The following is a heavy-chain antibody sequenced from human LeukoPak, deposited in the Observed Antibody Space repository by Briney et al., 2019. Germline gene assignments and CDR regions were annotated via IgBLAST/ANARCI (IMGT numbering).Heavy chain of an antibody. D-gene: IGHD3-22*01. CDR2: IYYSGST. CDR3: ARVAEAYYYDSSGAADLDY. J-gene: IGHJ4*02. CDR1: GGSISSGGYY. Sequence: PSETLSLTCTVSGGSISSGGYYWSWIRQHPGKGLEWIGYIYYSGSTYYNPSLKSRVTISVDTSKNQFSLKLSSVTAADTAVYYCARVAEAYYYDSSGAADLDYWGQGTLVTVSS. V-gene: IGHV4-31*03.